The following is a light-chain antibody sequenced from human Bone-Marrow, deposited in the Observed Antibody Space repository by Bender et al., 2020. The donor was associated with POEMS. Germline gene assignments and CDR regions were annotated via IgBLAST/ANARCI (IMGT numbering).Light chain of an antibody. CDR2: AVS. V-gene: IGLV2-14*01. Sequence: QSALTQPRSLSGSPGQSVTISCTGTSSDVGGYIYVSWYQQHPGKAPKLMIFAVSKRPSGVSNRFSGSKSDNTASLTISGLQTEDEADYYCSSFTSSTVVFGGGTKLTVL. CDR3: SSFTSSTVV. CDR1: SSDVGGYIY. J-gene: IGLJ2*01.